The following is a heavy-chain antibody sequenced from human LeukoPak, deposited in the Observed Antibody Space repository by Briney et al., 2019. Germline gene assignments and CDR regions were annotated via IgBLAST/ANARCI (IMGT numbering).Heavy chain of an antibody. Sequence: GGSLRLSCEASGVTFSSYAMAWVRQAPGKGLEWVSVISGNGDNTYYADSVKGQFTISRDKSKNTLYLQMNSLRVEDTAVYYCAKMAGYSYGYQFDYWGQGTLVTVSS. CDR3: AKMAGYSYGYQFDY. V-gene: IGHV3-23*01. CDR2: ISGNGDNT. CDR1: GVTFSSYA. J-gene: IGHJ4*02. D-gene: IGHD5-18*01.